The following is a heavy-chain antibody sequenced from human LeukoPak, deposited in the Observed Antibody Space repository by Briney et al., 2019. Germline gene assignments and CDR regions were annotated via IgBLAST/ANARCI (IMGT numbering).Heavy chain of an antibody. CDR2: ISYDGSNK. J-gene: IGHJ5*02. CDR1: GFTFSSYS. D-gene: IGHD3-22*01. Sequence: GSLRLSCAASGFTFSSYSMNWVRQAPGKGLEWVAVISYDGSNKYYADSVKGRFTISRDNSKNTLYLQMNSLRAEDTAVYYCAKGDGGYYEPPFDPWGQGTLVTVSS. V-gene: IGHV3-30*18. CDR3: AKGDGGYYEPPFDP.